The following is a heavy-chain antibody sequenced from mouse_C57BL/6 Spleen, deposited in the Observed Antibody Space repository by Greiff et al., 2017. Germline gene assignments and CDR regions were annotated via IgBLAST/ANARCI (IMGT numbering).Heavy chain of an antibody. Sequence: QVQLQQSGPELVKPGASVKISCKASGYAFSSSWMNWVKQRPGKGLEWIGRIYPGDGDTNYNGKFKGKATLTADKSSSTAYMQLSSLTSEDSAVYFCARGYGNYVNAMDYWGQGTSGTVSS. V-gene: IGHV1-82*01. CDR1: GYAFSSSW. D-gene: IGHD2-10*02. CDR3: ARGYGNYVNAMDY. CDR2: IYPGDGDT. J-gene: IGHJ4*01.